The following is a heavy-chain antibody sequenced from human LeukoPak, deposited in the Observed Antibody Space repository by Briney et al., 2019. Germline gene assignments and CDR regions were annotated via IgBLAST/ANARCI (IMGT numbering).Heavy chain of an antibody. D-gene: IGHD1-7*01. CDR3: ARGWNSFWYFDF. Sequence: GGSLRLSCAASGFTFSSYAMSWVRQAPGKGLEWVSAISGSGGSTYYADSVKGRFTISRESVKNSLYLQMNSLRVEDTAVYYCARGWNSFWYFDFWGRGTQVTVSS. CDR2: ISGSGGST. J-gene: IGHJ2*01. CDR1: GFTFSSYA. V-gene: IGHV3-23*01.